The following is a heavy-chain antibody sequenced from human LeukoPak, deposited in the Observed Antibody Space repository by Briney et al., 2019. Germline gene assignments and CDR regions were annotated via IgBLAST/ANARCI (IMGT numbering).Heavy chain of an antibody. J-gene: IGHJ5*02. Sequence: PGGSLRLSCAASGFTFSSYAMSWVRQAPGKGLEWVSAISGSGGSTYYADSVKGRFTISRDNSKDTLYLQMNSLRAEDTAAYYCAKDAVTMGVLDWFDPWGQGTLVTVSS. V-gene: IGHV3-23*01. CDR1: GFTFSSYA. CDR2: ISGSGGST. D-gene: IGHD3-16*01. CDR3: AKDAVTMGVLDWFDP.